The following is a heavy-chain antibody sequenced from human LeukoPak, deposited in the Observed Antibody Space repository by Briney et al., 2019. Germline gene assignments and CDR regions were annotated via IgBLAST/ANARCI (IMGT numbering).Heavy chain of an antibody. CDR1: GYKFTNYW. CDR2: IYPRDSDT. CDR3: ARQGYTAMVDY. V-gene: IGHV5-51*01. J-gene: IGHJ4*02. Sequence: GESLRISCKGSGYKFTNYWIAWVRQMPGQGLEWLGIIYPRDSDTRYSPSFQGQVSISVDTSIDTAYLQWSSVKASDTAMYYCARQGYTAMVDYWGQGTLVTVSS. D-gene: IGHD5-18*01.